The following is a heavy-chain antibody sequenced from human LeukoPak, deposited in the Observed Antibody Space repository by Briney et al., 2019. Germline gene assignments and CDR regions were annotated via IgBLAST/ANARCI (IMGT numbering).Heavy chain of an antibody. CDR2: MNPNSGNT. J-gene: IGHJ4*02. Sequence: ASVKVSCKASGYTFTSYDINWVRQATGQGLEWMGWMNPNSGNTGYAQKFQGRVTITRNTSISTAYMELSSLRSEDTAVYYCARSQGELPYGGNPVDYWGQRTLVTVSS. D-gene: IGHD1-26*01. V-gene: IGHV1-8*03. CDR3: ARSQGELPYGGNPVDY. CDR1: GYTFTSYD.